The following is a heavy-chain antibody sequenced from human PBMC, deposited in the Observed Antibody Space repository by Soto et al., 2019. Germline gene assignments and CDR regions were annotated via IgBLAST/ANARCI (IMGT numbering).Heavy chain of an antibody. Sequence: QVQLVESGGGVVQPGRSLRLSCSASGLTFSNYALHWVRQAPGEGLEWVAVISHDGINTYYADSVKGRLTVSRDSSKNTLFLQMNSLRTEDTAVYYCTRKFYNISTGYHGGAFDIWGQGTMVTVSS. CDR2: ISHDGINT. V-gene: IGHV3-30-3*01. CDR3: TRKFYNISTGYHGGAFDI. D-gene: IGHD3-9*01. CDR1: GLTFSNYA. J-gene: IGHJ3*02.